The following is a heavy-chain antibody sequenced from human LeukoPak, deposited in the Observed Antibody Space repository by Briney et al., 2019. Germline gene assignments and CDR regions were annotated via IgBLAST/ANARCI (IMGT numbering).Heavy chain of an antibody. CDR1: GDSFSGYY. V-gene: IGHV4-34*01. J-gene: IGHJ4*02. D-gene: IGHD5-24*01. CDR3: AGSRSRPWLPPLPKSQYYFDY. CDR2: INHNGST. Sequence: SETLSLTCAVYGDSFSGYYWCWIRQPPPKGLEWCGGINHNGSTNYNQPPKSRVTISVDTSKNEFSLKLSSVTAADTAVYDCAGSRSRPWLPPLPKSQYYFDYWGQGTLVTVSS.